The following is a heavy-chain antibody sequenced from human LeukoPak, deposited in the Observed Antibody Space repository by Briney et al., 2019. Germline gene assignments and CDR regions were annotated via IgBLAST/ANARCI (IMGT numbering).Heavy chain of an antibody. CDR3: ARGRPITIFGVVRYFDL. J-gene: IGHJ2*01. CDR1: GYTFTSYG. CDR2: ISAYNGNT. Sequence: ASVKVSCKASGYTFTSYGISWVRQAPGQGLEWMGWISAYNGNTNYAQKLQGRVTMTTDTSTSTAYMELRSLRSEDTAVYYCARGRPITIFGVVRYFDLWGRGTLVTVSS. V-gene: IGHV1-18*01. D-gene: IGHD3-3*01.